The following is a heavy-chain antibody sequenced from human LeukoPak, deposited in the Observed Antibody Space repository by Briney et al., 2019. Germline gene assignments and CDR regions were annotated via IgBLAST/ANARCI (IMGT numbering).Heavy chain of an antibody. CDR1: GYSFTSYW. CDR2: IYPGDSDT. D-gene: IGHD4-23*01. J-gene: IGHJ6*03. Sequence: GESLKISCKGSGYSFTSYWIGWVRQMPGKGLEWMGIIYPGDSDTRYSPSFQGQVTISADKSISTAYMQWSSLKASDTAMYYCARLSTKVEDFYYYYYMDVWGKGTTVTVSS. V-gene: IGHV5-51*01. CDR3: ARLSTKVEDFYYYYYMDV.